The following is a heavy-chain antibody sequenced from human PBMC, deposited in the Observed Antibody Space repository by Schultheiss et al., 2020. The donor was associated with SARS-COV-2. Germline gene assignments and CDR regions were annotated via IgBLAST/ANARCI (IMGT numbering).Heavy chain of an antibody. V-gene: IGHV3-49*03. CDR2: IRSKAYGGTT. CDR3: TRMGLRWAFDI. Sequence: GGSLRLSCTASGFTFGDYAMSWFRQAPGKVLEWVGFIRSKAYGGTTEYAASVKGRFTISRDDSKSIAYLQMNSLKTEDTAVYYCTRMGLRWAFDIWGQGTMVTVSS. J-gene: IGHJ3*02. D-gene: IGHD5-24*01. CDR1: GFTFGDYA.